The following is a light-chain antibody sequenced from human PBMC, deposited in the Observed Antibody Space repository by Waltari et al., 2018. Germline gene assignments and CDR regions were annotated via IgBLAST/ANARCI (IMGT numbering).Light chain of an antibody. CDR3: QQRNFWPLVT. Sequence: EIVLTQSSAILALSQRDTATLSCRASQSVDSDLARYQQKPAQPPRPVIYDASNRATDIPARFSGSGSGTDFTLTISSLEPEDFAVYYCQQRNFWPLVTFGGGTTVEIK. CDR2: DAS. V-gene: IGKV3-11*01. J-gene: IGKJ4*01. CDR1: QSVDSD.